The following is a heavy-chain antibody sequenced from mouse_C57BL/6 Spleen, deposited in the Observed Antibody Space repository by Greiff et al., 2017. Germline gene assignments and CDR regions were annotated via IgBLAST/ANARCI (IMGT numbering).Heavy chain of an antibody. V-gene: IGHV1-18*01. Sequence: VQLQQSGPELVKPGASVKIPCKASGYTFTDYNMDWVKQSHGKSLEWIGDINPNNGGTIYNQKFKGKATLTVDKSSSTAYMELRSLTSEDTAVXYCARKGNYYGSSRYWYFDVWGTGTTVTVSS. CDR2: INPNNGGT. D-gene: IGHD1-1*01. J-gene: IGHJ1*03. CDR1: GYTFTDYN. CDR3: ARKGNYYGSSRYWYFDV.